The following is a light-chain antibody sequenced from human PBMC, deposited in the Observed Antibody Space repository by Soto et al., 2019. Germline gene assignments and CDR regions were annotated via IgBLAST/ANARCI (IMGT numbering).Light chain of an antibody. CDR3: QQGYSTPLT. CDR1: QSIISY. V-gene: IGKV1-39*01. Sequence: LQMNQSPSSLSASVGDRVTITCRASQSIISYLNWYQQKPGKAPKLLIYTASNLQSGVSSRFSGSGSGTDFTLTISSLQPEDFATYYCQQGYSTPLTFGGGTKVDIK. J-gene: IGKJ4*01. CDR2: TAS.